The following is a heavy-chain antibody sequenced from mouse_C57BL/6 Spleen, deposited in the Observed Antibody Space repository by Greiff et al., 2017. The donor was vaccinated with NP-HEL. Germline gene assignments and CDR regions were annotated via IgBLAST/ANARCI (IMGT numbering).Heavy chain of an antibody. CDR1: GYTFTSYW. Sequence: VQLQQPGAELVKPGASVKMSCKASGYTFTSYWITWVKQRPGQGLEWIGDIYPGSGSTNYNEKFKSKATLTVDTSSSTAYMQLSSLTSEDSAVYYCARVGDYDGDWYFDVWGTGTTVTVSS. CDR2: IYPGSGST. D-gene: IGHD2-4*01. V-gene: IGHV1-55*01. J-gene: IGHJ1*03. CDR3: ARVGDYDGDWYFDV.